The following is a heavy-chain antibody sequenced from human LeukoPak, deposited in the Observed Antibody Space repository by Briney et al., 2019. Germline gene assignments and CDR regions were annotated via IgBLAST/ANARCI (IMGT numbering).Heavy chain of an antibody. CDR2: ISSSSYYI. J-gene: IGHJ4*02. CDR1: GFSVTNNY. Sequence: GGSLRLSCAVSGFSVTNNYMSWVRQAPGKGLEWVSSISSSSYYIYYADSLKGRFTISRDNAETSLYLQMNSLRADDTAVYYCARANGMATIGSPFDYWGQGTLVTVSS. D-gene: IGHD5-24*01. V-gene: IGHV3-21*01. CDR3: ARANGMATIGSPFDY.